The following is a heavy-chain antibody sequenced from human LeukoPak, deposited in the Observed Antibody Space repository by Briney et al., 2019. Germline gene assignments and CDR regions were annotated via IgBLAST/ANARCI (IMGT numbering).Heavy chain of an antibody. Sequence: GGSLRLSCAASGFTFSNAWMSWVRQAPGKGLVWVSRINSDGSSTSYADSVKGRFTISRDNAKNTLYLQMNSLRAEDTAVYYCARTPMERGIAVAGTDYWGQGTLVTVSS. V-gene: IGHV3-74*01. J-gene: IGHJ4*02. D-gene: IGHD6-19*01. CDR2: INSDGSST. CDR3: ARTPMERGIAVAGTDY. CDR1: GFTFSNAW.